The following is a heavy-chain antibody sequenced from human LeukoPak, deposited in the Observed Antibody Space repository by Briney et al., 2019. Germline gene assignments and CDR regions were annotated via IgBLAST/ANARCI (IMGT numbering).Heavy chain of an antibody. V-gene: IGHV3-23*01. J-gene: IGHJ4*02. CDR3: AKGYDSSGYYFNYFDY. Sequence: GGSLRLSCAASGFTFSSYAMSWVRQAPGKGLEWVSAISGSDSNTYYADSVKGRFTISRDNSKNTLYLQMNSLRAEDTAVYYCAKGYDSSGYYFNYFDYWGQGTLVTVSS. CDR1: GFTFSSYA. D-gene: IGHD3-22*01. CDR2: ISGSDSNT.